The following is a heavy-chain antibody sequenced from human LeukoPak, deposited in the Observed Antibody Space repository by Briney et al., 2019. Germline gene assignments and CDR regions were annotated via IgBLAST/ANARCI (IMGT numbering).Heavy chain of an antibody. CDR2: IIPILGIA. Sequence: SVKVSCKASGGTFSSYAISWVRQAPGQGLEWMGRIIPILGIANYAQKFQGRVTITADKSTSTAYMELSSLRSEDTAVYYCAGPLSGSYLDRPFWYFDLWGRGTLVTVSS. D-gene: IGHD1-26*01. CDR1: GGTFSSYA. J-gene: IGHJ2*01. CDR3: AGPLSGSYLDRPFWYFDL. V-gene: IGHV1-69*04.